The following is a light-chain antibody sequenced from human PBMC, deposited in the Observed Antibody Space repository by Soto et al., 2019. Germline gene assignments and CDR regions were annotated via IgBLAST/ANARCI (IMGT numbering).Light chain of an antibody. V-gene: IGLV1-40*01. CDR3: QSFDSGLSGFV. J-gene: IGLJ1*01. CDR2: RDS. CDR1: SSNIGSGYA. Sequence: QSVLTQPPSVSGAPGQRITISCSGSSSNIGSGYAVHWYQQLPGTDPKLLIFRDSNRPSGVPDRFSGSKSGTSGSLAITGLQVDDEADYYCQSFDSGLSGFVFGTGTKLTVL.